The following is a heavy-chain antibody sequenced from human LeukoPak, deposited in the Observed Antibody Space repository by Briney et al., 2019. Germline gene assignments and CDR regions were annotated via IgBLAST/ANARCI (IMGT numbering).Heavy chain of an antibody. J-gene: IGHJ3*02. CDR2: ISSSSSYI. CDR1: GFTFSSYS. Sequence: PGGSLRLSCAASGFTFSSYSMNWVRQVPGKGLEWVSSISSSSSYIYYADSVKGRFTISRDNAKNSLYLQMNSLRAEDTAVYYCASGYSSGWSLDAFDIWGQGTMVTVSS. D-gene: IGHD6-19*01. V-gene: IGHV3-21*01. CDR3: ASGYSSGWSLDAFDI.